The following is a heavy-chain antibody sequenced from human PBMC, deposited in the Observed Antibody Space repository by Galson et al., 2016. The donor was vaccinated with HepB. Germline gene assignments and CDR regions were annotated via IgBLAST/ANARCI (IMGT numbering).Heavy chain of an antibody. D-gene: IGHD1-26*01. CDR1: GQSLQDSKVG. V-gene: IGHV2-5*02. CDR3: ARRLDSSGEPCFDY. CDR2: IYWDDDR. J-gene: IGHJ4*02. Sequence: PALVKPTQTLTPTCTVSGQSLQDSKVGVGWIRQPPGKAPEWLGIIYWDDDRRYSPSLKNRISIAQDMSKNEVVLTLANVEPGDTGTYYCARRLDSSGEPCFDYWGQGILVTVSS.